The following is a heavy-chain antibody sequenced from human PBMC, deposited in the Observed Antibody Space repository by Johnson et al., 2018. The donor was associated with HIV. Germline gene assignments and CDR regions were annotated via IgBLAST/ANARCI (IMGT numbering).Heavy chain of an antibody. J-gene: IGHJ3*02. CDR3: ARGVYSSSWYGAFDI. V-gene: IGHV3-NL1*01. D-gene: IGHD6-13*01. CDR1: GFTFSSYA. CDR2: IYGGGSGGST. Sequence: VQLVESGGGVVQPGRSLRLSCEASGFTFSSYAMHWVRQAPGKGLEWVSVIYGGGSGGSTYYVDSVKGRFTISRDNSKNTLYLQMNSLRAEDTAVYYCARGVYSSSWYGAFDIWGQGTMVTVSS.